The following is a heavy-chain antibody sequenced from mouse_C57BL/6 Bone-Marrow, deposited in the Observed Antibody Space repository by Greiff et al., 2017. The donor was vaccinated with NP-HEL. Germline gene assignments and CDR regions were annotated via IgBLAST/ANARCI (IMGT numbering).Heavy chain of an antibody. D-gene: IGHD1-1*01. CDR2: ISSGSSTI. CDR1: GFTFSDYG. Sequence: EVMLVESGGGLVKPGGSLKLSCAASGFTFSDYGMHWVRQAPEKGLEWVAYISSGSSTIYYADTVKGRFTISRDNAKNTLFLQMTSLRSEDTAMYYCARPDGSSPDWYFDVWGTGTTVTVSS. CDR3: ARPDGSSPDWYFDV. V-gene: IGHV5-17*01. J-gene: IGHJ1*03.